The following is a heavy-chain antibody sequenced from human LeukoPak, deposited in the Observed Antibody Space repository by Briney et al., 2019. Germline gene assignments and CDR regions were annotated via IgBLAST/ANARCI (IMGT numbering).Heavy chain of an antibody. CDR1: GGSISSYY. Sequence: SSETLSLTCTVSGGSISSYYWNWIRQPAGKGLEWIGRIYSIGSTNYNPSLKSRVTMSVDTSKNQFSLKLSSVTAADTAVYYCARDANGYNLYDYWGQGTLVTVSS. CDR3: ARDANGYNLYDY. V-gene: IGHV4-4*07. J-gene: IGHJ4*02. CDR2: IYSIGST. D-gene: IGHD5-24*01.